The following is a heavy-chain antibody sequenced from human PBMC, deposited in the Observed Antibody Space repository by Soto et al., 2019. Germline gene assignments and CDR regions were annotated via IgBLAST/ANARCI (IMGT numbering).Heavy chain of an antibody. Sequence: PGGSLRLSCAASGFTFSSYAMSWVRQAPGKGLEWVSAISGSGGSTYYADSVKGRFTISRDNSKNTLYLQMNSLRAEDTAVYYCAKALQVPLELGVDDYIWGSYPHPDDAFDIWGQGTMVTVSS. CDR2: ISGSGGST. J-gene: IGHJ3*02. D-gene: IGHD3-16*01. V-gene: IGHV3-23*01. CDR1: GFTFSSYA. CDR3: AKALQVPLELGVDDYIWGSYPHPDDAFDI.